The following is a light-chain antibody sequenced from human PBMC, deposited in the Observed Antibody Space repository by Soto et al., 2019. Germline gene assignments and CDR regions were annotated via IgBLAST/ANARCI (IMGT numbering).Light chain of an antibody. Sequence: QSALTQPASVSGSPGQSITISCTGTSNDVGAYNYVSWFQQHPGKAPKLMIYEVSNRPSGVSNRFSGSKSGNTASLTISGLQAEDEADYYCSSYTSSITLVFVTGTKVTVL. V-gene: IGLV2-14*01. CDR3: SSYTSSITLV. J-gene: IGLJ1*01. CDR2: EVS. CDR1: SNDVGAYNY.